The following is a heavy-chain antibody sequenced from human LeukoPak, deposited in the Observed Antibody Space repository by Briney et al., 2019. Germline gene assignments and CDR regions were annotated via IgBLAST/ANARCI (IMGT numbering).Heavy chain of an antibody. D-gene: IGHD3-9*01. CDR3: AKDFRGQLRYFDWLTDY. CDR2: ISGSGGST. J-gene: IGHJ4*02. V-gene: IGHV3-23*01. CDR1: GFTFSSYA. Sequence: GGSLRLSCAASGFTFSSYAMSWVRQAPGKGLEWVSAISGSGGSTYYADSVKGRFTISRDNSKNTLYLQMNSLRAEDTAVYYCAKDFRGQLRYFDWLTDYWGQGTLDTVSS.